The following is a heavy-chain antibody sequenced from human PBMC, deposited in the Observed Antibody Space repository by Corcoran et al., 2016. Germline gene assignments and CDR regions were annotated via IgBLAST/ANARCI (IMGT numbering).Heavy chain of an antibody. V-gene: IGHV1-18*01. Sequence: QVHLVQSGGEVKKPGASVKISCKTSGYTFTTYVITWMRQAPGQGPEWMGWISGNNGDTKYAQKLPDRVTMTTDTSTSTAYMELRSLSSDDTAMYYCALVQYCIPATCLYCDYWGQGTLVTVSS. CDR2: ISGNNGDT. J-gene: IGHJ4*02. CDR3: ALVQYCIPATCLYCDY. D-gene: IGHD2-15*01. CDR1: GYTFTTYV.